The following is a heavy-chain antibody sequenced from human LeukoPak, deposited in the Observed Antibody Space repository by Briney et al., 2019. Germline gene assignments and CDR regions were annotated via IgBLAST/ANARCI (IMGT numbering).Heavy chain of an antibody. CDR3: VRGYSFGPYGMDV. CDR1: GFPFSSYA. CDR2: ISDSGSST. V-gene: IGHV3-64D*09. D-gene: IGHD2-15*01. Sequence: GGSLRLSCSASGFPFSSYAMHWVRQAPGKGLEYVSAISDSGSSTYYADSVKGRFTISRDNSKNTLYLQMSSLRAEDTAVYFCVRGYSFGPYGMDVWGQGTTVTVSS. J-gene: IGHJ6*02.